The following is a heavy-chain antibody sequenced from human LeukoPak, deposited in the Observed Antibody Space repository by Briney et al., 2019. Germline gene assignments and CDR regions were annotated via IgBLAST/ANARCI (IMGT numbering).Heavy chain of an antibody. J-gene: IGHJ4*02. CDR2: IYWNDDK. V-gene: IGHV2-5*01. Sequence: ESGPTLVNPTQTLTLTCTFSGFSLSTSGVGVGWIRQPPGKALEWLALIYWNDDKRYSPSLKSRLTITKDTSKNQVVLTMTNMDPVDTATYYCAHMISGGGDTLDQYFDYWGQGTLVTVSS. D-gene: IGHD2-21*02. CDR1: GFSLSTSGVG. CDR3: AHMISGGGDTLDQYFDY.